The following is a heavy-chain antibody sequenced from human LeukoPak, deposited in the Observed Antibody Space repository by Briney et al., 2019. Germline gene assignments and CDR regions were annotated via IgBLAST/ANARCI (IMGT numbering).Heavy chain of an antibody. J-gene: IGHJ4*02. Sequence: ASVKVSCKDSGYTFTSYGISCVRQAPGQGIEWMGWISAYNGNTNYAQKLQGRVTMTTDTSTSTAYMELRSLRSDDTAVYYCAREGYLYSGSYSTPDYWGQGTLVTVSS. CDR2: ISAYNGNT. CDR1: GYTFTSYG. V-gene: IGHV1-18*01. CDR3: AREGYLYSGSYSTPDY. D-gene: IGHD1-26*01.